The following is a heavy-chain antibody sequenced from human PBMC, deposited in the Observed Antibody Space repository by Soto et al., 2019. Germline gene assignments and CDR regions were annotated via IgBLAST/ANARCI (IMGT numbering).Heavy chain of an antibody. Sequence: QVQLVESGGGVVQPGTSLRLSCGASGFSFSSYAMNWVRQAPGKGLEWVAVISHDGSNTYYGGSVKGRFTISRDNSENTLFLQMNSPRAEDTAVYYCAKPYYGAGSYYPDALDVWGQGTSVTVSS. V-gene: IGHV3-30*18. J-gene: IGHJ3*01. D-gene: IGHD3-10*01. CDR1: GFSFSSYA. CDR3: AKPYYGAGSYYPDALDV. CDR2: ISHDGSNT.